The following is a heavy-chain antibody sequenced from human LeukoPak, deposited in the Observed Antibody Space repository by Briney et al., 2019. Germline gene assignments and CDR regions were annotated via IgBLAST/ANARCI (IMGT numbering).Heavy chain of an antibody. J-gene: IGHJ6*02. V-gene: IGHV4-34*01. CDR3: ARGYQHRYGMDV. CDR2: INHSGST. Sequence: PSETLSLTCAVYGGSFSGYYWSWIRQPPGKGLEWIGEINHSGSTNYNPSLKSRVTISVDTSKNQFSLKLSSVTAADTAVYYCARGYQHRYGMDVWGQGTTVTVSS. D-gene: IGHD2-2*01. CDR1: GGSFSGYY.